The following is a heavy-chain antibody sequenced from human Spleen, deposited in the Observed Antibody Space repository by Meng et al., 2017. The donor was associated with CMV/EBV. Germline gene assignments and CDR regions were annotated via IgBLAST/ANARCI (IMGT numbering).Heavy chain of an antibody. Sequence: SETLSLTCTVSGGSISSSSYYWGWIRQPPGKGLEWIGSIYYSGSTYYNPSLKSRLTISVDTSKNQFSLKLSSVTAADTAVYYCARDRRDGYNSEFDHWGQGTLVTVSS. V-gene: IGHV4-39*07. CDR3: ARDRRDGYNSEFDH. D-gene: IGHD5-24*01. CDR2: IYYSGST. J-gene: IGHJ4*02. CDR1: GGSISSSSYY.